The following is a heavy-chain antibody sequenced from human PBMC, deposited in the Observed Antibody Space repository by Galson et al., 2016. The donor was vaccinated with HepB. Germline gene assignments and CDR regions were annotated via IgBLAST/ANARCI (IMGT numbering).Heavy chain of an antibody. J-gene: IGHJ3*02. D-gene: IGHD6-13*01. Sequence: SLRLSCAASGFSVSSNYIIWVRQAPGKGLEWVSAIYSGGSTYYADAVKGHFTVSRDNPKNTVYLQMNSLRAEDTAVYYCAREAIAAAETHDAFDIWDQGTMVTVCS. CDR1: GFSVSSNY. CDR3: AREAIAAAETHDAFDI. CDR2: IYSGGST. V-gene: IGHV3-53*01.